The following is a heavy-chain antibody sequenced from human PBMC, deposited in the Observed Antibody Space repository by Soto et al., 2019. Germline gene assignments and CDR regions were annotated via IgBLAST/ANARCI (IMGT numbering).Heavy chain of an antibody. Sequence: SETLSLTCTVSGGSISSYYWSWIRQPPGKGLEWIGYIYYSGSTNYNPSLKSRVTISVDSSKNHFSLKLSSVTAADTAIYYCAKVVGDGNDYYDFWGQGTLVTVSS. J-gene: IGHJ4*02. D-gene: IGHD3-22*01. CDR1: GGSISSYY. CDR2: IYYSGST. V-gene: IGHV4-59*08. CDR3: AKVVGDGNDYYDF.